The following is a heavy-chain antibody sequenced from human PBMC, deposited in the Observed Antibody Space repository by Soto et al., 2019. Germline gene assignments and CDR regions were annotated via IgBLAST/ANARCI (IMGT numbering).Heavy chain of an antibody. V-gene: IGHV6-1*01. J-gene: IGHJ4*02. CDR2: TYYRSKWYN. Sequence: SQTLSLTCAISGDSVSSNSAAWNWIRQSPSRGLEWLGRTYYRSKWYNDYAVSVKSRITINPDTSKNQFSLQLNSVTPEDTAVYYCTRDRYYDFGSSSRRVDYFDYWDQGTLITVSS. D-gene: IGHD3-3*01. CDR3: TRDRYYDFGSSSRRVDYFDY. CDR1: GDSVSSNSAA.